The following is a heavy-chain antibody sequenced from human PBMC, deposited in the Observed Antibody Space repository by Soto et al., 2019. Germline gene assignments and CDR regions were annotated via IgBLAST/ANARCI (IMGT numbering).Heavy chain of an antibody. CDR2: ISGSGGST. CDR1: GFTFSSYA. J-gene: IGHJ6*02. CDR3: AKAVVAIYYYYGMDV. D-gene: IGHD3-22*01. Sequence: GSLRLSCAASGFTFSSYAMSWVRQAPGKGLEWVSAISGSGGSTYYADSVKGRFTISRDNSKNTLYLQMNSLRAEDTAVYYCAKAVVAIYYYYGMDVWGQGXTVTVSS. V-gene: IGHV3-23*01.